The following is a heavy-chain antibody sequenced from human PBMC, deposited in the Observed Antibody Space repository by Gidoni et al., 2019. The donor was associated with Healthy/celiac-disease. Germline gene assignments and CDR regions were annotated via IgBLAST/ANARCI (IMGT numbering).Heavy chain of an antibody. CDR1: GYSISSGYY. D-gene: IGHD3-16*01. CDR2: IYRSGST. V-gene: IGHV4-38-2*01. J-gene: IGHJ4*02. Sequence: QVQLQESGPGLVKPSETLYLTCAVSGYSISSGYYWGWIRQPPGKGLEWIGSIYRSGSTYYNPSLKSRVTISVDTSKNQFSLKLSSVTAADTAVYYCARGGDYPFDYWGQGTLVTVSS. CDR3: ARGGDYPFDY.